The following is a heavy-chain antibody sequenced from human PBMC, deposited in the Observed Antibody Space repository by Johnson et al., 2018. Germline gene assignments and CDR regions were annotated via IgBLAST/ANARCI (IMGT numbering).Heavy chain of an antibody. CDR1: GGTFSTYT. J-gene: IGHJ1*01. CDR3: ASGPCNDGRCYPTLFQD. V-gene: IGHV1-69*06. D-gene: IGHD2-15*01. CDR2: IIPILGTA. Sequence: QVQLVESGAEVKKPGSSVKVSCKASGGTFSTYTISWVRQAPGQGLEWMGGIIPILGTANYAQKFQGRFTITADKSTSTAYMALSSLRSEDTAMYYCASGPCNDGRCYPTLFQDWGQGTLVTVSS.